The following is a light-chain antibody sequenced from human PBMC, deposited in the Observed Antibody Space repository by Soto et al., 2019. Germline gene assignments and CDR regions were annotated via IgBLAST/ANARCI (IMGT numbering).Light chain of an antibody. CDR3: QQRTNWPTST. J-gene: IGKJ5*01. Sequence: EIVLTQSPATLSLSPGERATLSCRASQSVKSYLAWYQQRPGQAPRLLIHDASSRATGIPARFSGSGSGTDFTLTISSLEPEDFGVYYCQQRTNWPTSTFGQGTRLEIK. V-gene: IGKV3-11*01. CDR1: QSVKSY. CDR2: DAS.